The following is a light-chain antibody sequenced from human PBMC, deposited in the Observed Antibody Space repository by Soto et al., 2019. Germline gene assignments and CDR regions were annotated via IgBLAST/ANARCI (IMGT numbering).Light chain of an antibody. CDR1: QTINNW. J-gene: IGKJ1*01. CDR2: HAS. CDR3: QHYNSYPWT. Sequence: DIQTTQSPSTLSASVGDRVTITCRASQTINNWLAWYQQKPGKAANLLIYHASNLETGVPSRFSGSAYGTEFTLTISSLQTDDFATYYCQHYNSYPWTFGQGTKVDI. V-gene: IGKV1-5*01.